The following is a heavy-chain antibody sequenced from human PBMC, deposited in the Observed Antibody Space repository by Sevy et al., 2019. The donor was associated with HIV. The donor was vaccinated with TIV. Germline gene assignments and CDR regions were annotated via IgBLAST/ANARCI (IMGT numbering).Heavy chain of an antibody. D-gene: IGHD3-3*01. V-gene: IGHV4-39*01. CDR2: IYYSGST. CDR3: ERHSPTAYYDFWSGYYSGAYYYYYGMDV. CDR1: GGSISSSSYY. Sequence: SETLSLTCTVSGGSISSSSYYWGWIRQPPGKGLEWIGSIYYSGSTYYNPSLKSRVTISVDTSKNQFSLKLSSVTAADTAVYSCERHSPTAYYDFWSGYYSGAYYYYYGMDVLGQGTTVTVSS. J-gene: IGHJ6*02.